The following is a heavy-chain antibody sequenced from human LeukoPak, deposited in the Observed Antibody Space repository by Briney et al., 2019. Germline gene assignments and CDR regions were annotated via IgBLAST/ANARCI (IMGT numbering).Heavy chain of an antibody. Sequence: GGSLRLSCAASGFTFSSYGMHWVRQAPGKGLEWVAVISYDGSNKYYADSVKGRFTISRDNSKNTLYLQMNSLRAEDTAVYYCARDLGAAAALFDYWGQGTLVTVSS. V-gene: IGHV3-30*03. CDR1: GFTFSSYG. CDR3: ARDLGAAAALFDY. D-gene: IGHD6-13*01. CDR2: ISYDGSNK. J-gene: IGHJ4*02.